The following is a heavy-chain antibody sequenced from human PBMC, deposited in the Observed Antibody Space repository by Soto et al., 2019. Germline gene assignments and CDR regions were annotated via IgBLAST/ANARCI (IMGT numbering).Heavy chain of an antibody. CDR3: ARDLYYYDSPGG. CDR1: GFTFSSYS. CDR2: ISSSSSYI. Sequence: SLRLSCAASGFTFSSYSMNWVRQAPGKGLEWVSSISSSSSYIYYADSVKGRFTISRDNAKNSLYLQMNSLRAEDTAVYYCARDLYYYDSPGGWGQGTLVTVSS. J-gene: IGHJ4*02. D-gene: IGHD3-22*01. V-gene: IGHV3-21*01.